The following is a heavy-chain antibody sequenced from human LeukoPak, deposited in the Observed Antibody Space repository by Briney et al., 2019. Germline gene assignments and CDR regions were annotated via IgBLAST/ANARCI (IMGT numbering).Heavy chain of an antibody. CDR2: IRSKANSYAT. Sequence: GGSLRLSCAASGFTFSGSAMHWVRQASGKGLEWVGRIRSKANSYATAYAASVKGRFTISRDDSKNTAYLQMNSLKTEDTAVYYRTRQCTNGVCYTGDYWGQGTLVTVSS. CDR3: TRQCTNGVCYTGDY. V-gene: IGHV3-73*01. J-gene: IGHJ4*02. CDR1: GFTFSGSA. D-gene: IGHD2-8*01.